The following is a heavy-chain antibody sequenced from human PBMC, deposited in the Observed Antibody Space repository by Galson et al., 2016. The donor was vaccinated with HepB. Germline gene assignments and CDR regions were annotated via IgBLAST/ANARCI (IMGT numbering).Heavy chain of an antibody. CDR3: ARDSNRDGYNFDY. CDR1: GFTFSSHS. D-gene: IGHD5-24*01. J-gene: IGHJ4*02. Sequence: SLRLSCAASGFTFSSHSMHWVRQAPGKGLEWVSYICNNGDYIYYADSVRGRFTISRDNAEDSLYLQMNSLRDEDTAVYYCARDSNRDGYNFDYWGQGTLVTVSS. V-gene: IGHV3-48*02. CDR2: ICNNGDYI.